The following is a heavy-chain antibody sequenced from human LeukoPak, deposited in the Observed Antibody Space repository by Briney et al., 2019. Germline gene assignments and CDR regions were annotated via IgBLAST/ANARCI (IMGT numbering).Heavy chain of an antibody. V-gene: IGHV3-23*01. CDR3: AKSPSLLTGYDYYYMDV. D-gene: IGHD3-9*01. Sequence: IXGSGGSTYYADSVKGRFTISRDNSKNTLYLQMNSLRAEDTAVYYCAKSPSLLTGYDYYYMDVWGKGTTVTVSS. CDR2: IXGSGGST. J-gene: IGHJ6*03.